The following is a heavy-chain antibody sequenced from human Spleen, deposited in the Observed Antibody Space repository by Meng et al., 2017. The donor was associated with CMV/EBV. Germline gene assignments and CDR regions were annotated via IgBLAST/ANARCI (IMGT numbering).Heavy chain of an antibody. D-gene: IGHD1-26*01. Sequence: GESLKISCEVSGFNFNSYGINWVRQAPGKGLEWVSYITGGATGTYYADSVKGRFTISRDNSKNTVYLQMNSLRAEDTAVYYCAKEYVGDYYLDYWGQGTLVTVSS. CDR1: GFNFNSYG. CDR2: ITGGATGT. CDR3: AKEYVGDYYLDY. J-gene: IGHJ4*02. V-gene: IGHV3-23*01.